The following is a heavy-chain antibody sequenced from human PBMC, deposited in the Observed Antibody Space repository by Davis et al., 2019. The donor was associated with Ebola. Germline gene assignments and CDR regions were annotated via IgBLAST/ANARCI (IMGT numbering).Heavy chain of an antibody. CDR2: ISAYNGNT. J-gene: IGHJ4*02. CDR1: GGTFSSYA. D-gene: IGHD6-19*01. V-gene: IGHV1-18*01. Sequence: ASVKVSCKASGGTFSSYAISWVRQAPGQGLEWMGWISAYNGNTNYAQKLQGRVTMTADTSTSTAYMELRSLRSDDTAVYYCAREDSSGWYFSYWGQGTLVTVSS. CDR3: AREDSSGWYFSY.